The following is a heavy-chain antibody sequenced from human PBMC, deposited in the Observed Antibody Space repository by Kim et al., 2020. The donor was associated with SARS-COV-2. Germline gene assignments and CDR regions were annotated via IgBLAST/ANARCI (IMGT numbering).Heavy chain of an antibody. V-gene: IGHV3-11*03. D-gene: IGHD2-15*01. J-gene: IGHJ4*02. Sequence: GGSLRLSCAASGFVFSDYYMTWIRQAPGKGLGWVSYISGTTTYTNYADSVKGRFTMSRDNAKNSVYLQMTSLRADDTAVYYCARVDPGDYFDYWGQGTL. CDR1: GFVFSDYY. CDR2: ISGTTTYT. CDR3: ARVDPGDYFDY.